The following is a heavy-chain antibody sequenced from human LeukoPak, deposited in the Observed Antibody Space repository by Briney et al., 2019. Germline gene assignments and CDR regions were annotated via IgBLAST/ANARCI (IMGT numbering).Heavy chain of an antibody. CDR2: IYYSGST. V-gene: IGHV4-59*01. D-gene: IGHD5-24*01. J-gene: IGHJ4*02. CDR1: GGSISSYY. CDR3: ARESEMATIKGPHYYFDY. Sequence: SETLSLTCTVSGGSISSYYWSWIRQPPGKGLEWIGYIYYSGSTNYNPSLKSRVTISVDTSKNQFSLKLSSVTAADTAVYYCARESEMATIKGPHYYFDYWGQGTLVTVYS.